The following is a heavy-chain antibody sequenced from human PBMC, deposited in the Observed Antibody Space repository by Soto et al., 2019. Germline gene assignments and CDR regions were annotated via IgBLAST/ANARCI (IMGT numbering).Heavy chain of an antibody. Sequence: ASVKVSCKASGYVFSSYVMHWVRQAPGQRLEWMGWINAGNGNTKYSQKFQGRVTFTRDTSASTAYMEVSSLGPEDTALYYCARSFFVLGAAAPDYWGQ. V-gene: IGHV1-3*01. J-gene: IGHJ4*01. CDR2: INAGNGNT. CDR1: GYVFSSYV. D-gene: IGHD2-2*01. CDR3: ARSFFVLGAAAPDY.